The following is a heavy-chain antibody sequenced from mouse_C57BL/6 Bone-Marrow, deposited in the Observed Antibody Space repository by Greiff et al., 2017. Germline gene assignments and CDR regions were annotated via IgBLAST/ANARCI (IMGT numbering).Heavy chain of an antibody. D-gene: IGHD1-1*01. CDR1: GFNIKDDY. J-gene: IGHJ3*01. Sequence: EVQLQQSGAELVRPGASVKLSCTASGFNIKDDYMPWVKQRPEQGLEWIGWIDPENGDTEYASKFQGKGTITADTSSNTAYLQLSSLTSEDTAVYYCTTVVATKSFAYWGQGTLVTVSA. CDR2: IDPENGDT. CDR3: TTVVATKSFAY. V-gene: IGHV14-4*01.